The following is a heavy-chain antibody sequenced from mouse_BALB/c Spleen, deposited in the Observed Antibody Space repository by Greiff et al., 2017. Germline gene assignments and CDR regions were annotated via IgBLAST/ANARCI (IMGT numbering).Heavy chain of an antibody. D-gene: IGHD1-2*01. Sequence: DVKLVESGGDLVKPGGSLKLSCAASGFTFSSYGMSWVRQTPDNRLEWVATISSGGSYTYYPDSVKGRFTISRDNAKNTLYLQMSSLKSEDTAMYYCARQNSLLRPYWYFDVWGAGTTVTVSS. CDR2: ISSGGSYT. J-gene: IGHJ1*01. CDR1: GFTFSSYG. V-gene: IGHV5-6*02. CDR3: ARQNSLLRPYWYFDV.